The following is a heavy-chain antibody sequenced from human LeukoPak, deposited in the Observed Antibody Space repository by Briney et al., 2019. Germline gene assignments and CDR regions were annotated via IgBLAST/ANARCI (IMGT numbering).Heavy chain of an antibody. CDR1: GFTFSSFP. J-gene: IGHJ4*02. CDR2: LSGSGDRT. D-gene: IGHD3/OR15-3a*01. CDR3: PNLTRGPQVNSFGLAY. V-gene: IGHV3-23*01. Sequence: PGGSLRLSCVASGFTFSSFPMTWVRQAPGKGLEWVSGLSGSGDRTFYADSVQGRFTISRDNSKNTLYLQMNSLNAEDTAAYYCPNLTRGPQVNSFGLAYGGKGTLVTVS.